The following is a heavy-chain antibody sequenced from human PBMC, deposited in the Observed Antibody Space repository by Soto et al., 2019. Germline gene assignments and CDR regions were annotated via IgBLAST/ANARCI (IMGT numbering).Heavy chain of an antibody. V-gene: IGHV4-31*03. D-gene: IGHD5-18*01. CDR1: GGSISSGGYY. Sequence: QVQLQESGPGLVKPSQTLSLTCTVSGGSISSGGYYWSWIRQFPGKGLEWIGYIFYTGSTSYSPSLESRLTMSVDTSKNQFALRLSSVTAADTAVYFCARRLGYSSEDYFDYWGQGTLVTVSS. CDR3: ARRLGYSSEDYFDY. J-gene: IGHJ4*02. CDR2: IFYTGST.